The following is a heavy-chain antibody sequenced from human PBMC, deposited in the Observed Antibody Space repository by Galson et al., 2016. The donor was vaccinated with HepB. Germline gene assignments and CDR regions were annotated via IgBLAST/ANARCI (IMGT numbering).Heavy chain of an antibody. CDR2: INYSGNT. V-gene: IGHV4-39*01. D-gene: IGHD3-10*01. J-gene: IGHJ4*02. CDR3: ARVAWYQYGSGSYDY. CDR1: GGSISSRNYY. Sequence: ETLSLTCTVSGGSISSRNYYWGWIRQPPGKGLEWIGSINYSGNTYYNPSLKSRVTMSFDASKNQFSLRLGSVTAADTAVYYCARVAWYQYGSGSYDYWGQGTLVSVSS.